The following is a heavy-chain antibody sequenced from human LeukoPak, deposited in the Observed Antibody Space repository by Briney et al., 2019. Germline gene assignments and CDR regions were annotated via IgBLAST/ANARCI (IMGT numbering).Heavy chain of an antibody. D-gene: IGHD4-23*01. CDR2: INPNSGGT. V-gene: IGHV1-2*02. J-gene: IGHJ3*02. CDR1: GYTFTNSY. CDR3: ARGMYGGNSRRRNSFDI. Sequence: ASVKVSCKTSGYTFTNSYIHWVGQAPGQGLEWMGWINPNSGGTNYEQKFQGRVTMTRDTSISTAYMELSRLRSDGTAVYYCARGMYGGNSRRRNSFDIWGQGTMVTVSS.